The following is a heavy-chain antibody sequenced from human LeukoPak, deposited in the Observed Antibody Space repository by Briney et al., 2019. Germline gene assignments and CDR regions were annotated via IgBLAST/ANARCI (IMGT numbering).Heavy chain of an antibody. J-gene: IGHJ4*02. CDR1: GFTFSSYA. CDR3: ASAYTYVRLGDH. CDR2: TNLHGTAV. V-gene: IGHV3-74*01. D-gene: IGHD3-16*01. Sequence: GGSLRLSCAASGFTFSSYAMSWVRQAPGKGLEWVARTNLHGTAVDYADSVKGRFTISRDNAKNTLFLQMNSLRAEDTAVYYCASAYTYVRLGDHWGQGTLVTVSS.